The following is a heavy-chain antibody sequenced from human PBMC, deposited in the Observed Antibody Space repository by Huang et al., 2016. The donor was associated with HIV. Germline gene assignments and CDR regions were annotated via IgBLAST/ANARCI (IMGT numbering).Heavy chain of an antibody. Sequence: QVQLVQSGSELKKPGASVKVSCKASGYTFTSYAMNWVRQAPGQGLEWRGWFNTNTGNPTYAQGFTGRFVFSLDTSVSTAYLQISSLKAEDTAVYYCARVGVAGTDWYFDLWGRGTLVTVSS. CDR3: ARVGVAGTDWYFDL. D-gene: IGHD6-19*01. CDR1: GYTFTSYA. V-gene: IGHV7-4-1*02. J-gene: IGHJ2*01. CDR2: FNTNTGNP.